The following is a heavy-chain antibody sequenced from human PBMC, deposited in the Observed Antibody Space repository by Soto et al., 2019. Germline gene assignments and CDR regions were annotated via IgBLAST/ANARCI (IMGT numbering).Heavy chain of an antibody. CDR1: GDYIHVGGYY. J-gene: IGHJ5*02. Sequence: QVQLQESGPGLVKPSQTLSLTCSVSGDYIHVGGYYWTWIRQRPGKGLEWMGYIYYTGKTYYNPSLESRLTMWVDRSKNQFSLRLTSVTAADTAVYFCGRDLTSNANCIDPWGQGTLVTVSS. CDR3: GRDLTSNANCIDP. V-gene: IGHV4-30-4*01. CDR2: IYYTGKT. D-gene: IGHD2-2*01.